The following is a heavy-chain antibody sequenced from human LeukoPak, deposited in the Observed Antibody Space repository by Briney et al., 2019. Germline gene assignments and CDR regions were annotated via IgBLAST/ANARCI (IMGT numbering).Heavy chain of an antibody. Sequence: APVKVSCTASGFTLTSYGISWVRQAPGQGLEWMGWITAFNGKSTYPQNFHGRVTMTTDTSTSTAYMELRSLRSDDTAVYYCAREAAGQANRDHFDTWGQGTLVSVSS. D-gene: IGHD1-14*01. V-gene: IGHV1-18*01. CDR2: ITAFNGKS. CDR1: GFTLTSYG. J-gene: IGHJ4*02. CDR3: AREAAGQANRDHFDT.